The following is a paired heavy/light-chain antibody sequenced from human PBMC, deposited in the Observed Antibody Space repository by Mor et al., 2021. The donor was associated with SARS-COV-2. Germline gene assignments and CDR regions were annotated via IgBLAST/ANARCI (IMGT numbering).Heavy chain of an antibody. CDR3: VKDLRLASDAFDI. CDR2: ISTNGGST. CDR1: GFTFSSYA. D-gene: IGHD6-6*01. J-gene: IGHJ3*02. Sequence: EVQLVESGGNLVQPGGSLRLSCSASGFTFSSYAMHWVRQAPGKGLEYVSTISTNGGSTYYADSVKDRFTISRDNSKNTLYLQMSSLRAEDTAMYYCVKDLRLASDAFDIWGQGTMVTVSS. V-gene: IGHV3-64D*06.
Light chain of an antibody. CDR1: SSDVGSYNL. J-gene: IGLJ2*01. V-gene: IGLV2-23*02. CDR2: EVN. CDR3: CSYAGFGAFV. Sequence: QSALTQPASVSGSPGQSITISCTGTSSDVGSYNLVSWYQQHPGKAPKLMIYEVNKRPSGVSNRFSGSKSGNTASLTISGLQAEDEADYYCCSYAGFGAFVFGGGTKLTVL.